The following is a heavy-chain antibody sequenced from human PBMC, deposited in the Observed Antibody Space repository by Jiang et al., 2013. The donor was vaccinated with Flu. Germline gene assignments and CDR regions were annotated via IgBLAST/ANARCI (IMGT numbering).Heavy chain of an antibody. J-gene: IGHJ4*02. V-gene: IGHV3-30-3*01. CDR2: ISYDGSNK. Sequence: VQLLESGGGVVQPGRSLRLSCAASGFTFSSYAMHWVRQASGKGLEWVAVISYDGSNKYYADSVKGRFTISRDNSKNTLYLQMNSLRAEDTAVYYCARVNINEWELLFDYWGQGTLVTVSS. CDR1: GFTFSSYA. D-gene: IGHD1-26*01. CDR3: ARVNINEWELLFDY.